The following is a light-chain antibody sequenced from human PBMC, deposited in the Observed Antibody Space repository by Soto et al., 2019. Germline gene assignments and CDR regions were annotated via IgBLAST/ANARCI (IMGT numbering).Light chain of an antibody. CDR2: AAS. CDR3: QQSNSIPPWT. Sequence: DIQMTQSPSSLSASVGDRVTITCRASQTISKYLNWYQHKPGKGPKLLIYAASTLQSGVPSRFSGSGSGTDFTLTISSLQPEDVATYYCQQSNSIPPWTFGQGTKVDI. CDR1: QTISKY. J-gene: IGKJ1*01. V-gene: IGKV1-39*01.